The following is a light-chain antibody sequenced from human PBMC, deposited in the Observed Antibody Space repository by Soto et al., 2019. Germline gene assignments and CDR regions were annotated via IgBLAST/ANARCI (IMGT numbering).Light chain of an antibody. Sequence: EIVLTQSPGTLSLSPGERATLSCRASQSVSSSWLAWYQQKPGQAPRLLIYGASSRATGIPDRFSGSGSGTDFTLTIRRLEPEDSAVFYCQQYGSSPWTFGQGTKVEIK. CDR2: GAS. CDR3: QQYGSSPWT. J-gene: IGKJ1*01. CDR1: QSVSSSW. V-gene: IGKV3-20*01.